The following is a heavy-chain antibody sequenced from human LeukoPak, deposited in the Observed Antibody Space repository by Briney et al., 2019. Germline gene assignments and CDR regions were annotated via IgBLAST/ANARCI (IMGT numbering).Heavy chain of an antibody. CDR1: GFTFSSYG. CDR3: AKDLGAAIAY. D-gene: IGHD2-15*01. Sequence: GRSLRLSCAASGFTFSSYGMHWVRQAPGKGLEWVAVISYDGSNKYYADSVKGRFTISRDNSKNTLYLQMNSLRAEDTAVYYCAKDLGAAIAYWGQGTLVTVSS. J-gene: IGHJ4*02. V-gene: IGHV3-30*18. CDR2: ISYDGSNK.